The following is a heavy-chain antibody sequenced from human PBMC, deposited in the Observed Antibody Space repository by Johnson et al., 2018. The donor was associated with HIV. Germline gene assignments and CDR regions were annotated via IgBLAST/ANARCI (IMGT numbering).Heavy chain of an antibody. Sequence: VQLVESGGGLVQPGGSLRLSCAVSGFTVKSNYINWVRQAPGKGLECVSGIYSGGRTYYADSVKGRFTISRDNSKNTLYLQMNSLRPEDTAVYYCAKWDDYGDFSDAFDIWGQGTMVTVSS. J-gene: IGHJ3*02. D-gene: IGHD4-17*01. CDR3: AKWDDYGDFSDAFDI. CDR2: IYSGGRT. CDR1: GFTVKSNY. V-gene: IGHV3-66*01.